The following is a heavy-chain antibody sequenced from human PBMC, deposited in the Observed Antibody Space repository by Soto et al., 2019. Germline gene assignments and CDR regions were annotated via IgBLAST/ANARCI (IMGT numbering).Heavy chain of an antibody. J-gene: IGHJ4*02. D-gene: IGHD6-13*01. Sequence: GGSLRLSCAASGFTFSSYGMHWVRQAPGKGLEWVAVISYDGSNKYYADSVKGRFTISRDNSKNTLYLQMNSLRAEDTAVYYCAKRGMIAAAGTEDYWGQGTLVTVSS. CDR1: GFTFSSYG. CDR2: ISYDGSNK. V-gene: IGHV3-30*18. CDR3: AKRGMIAAAGTEDY.